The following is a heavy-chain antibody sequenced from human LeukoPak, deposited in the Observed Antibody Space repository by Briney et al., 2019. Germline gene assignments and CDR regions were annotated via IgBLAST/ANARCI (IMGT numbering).Heavy chain of an antibody. Sequence: GGSLRLSCAASGFTFSSYGMHWVCQAPGKGLEWVAVISYDGSNKYYADSVKGRFTISRDNSKNTLYLQMNSLRAEDTAVYYCARDLAEYSSSRGDYFDYWGQGTLVTVSS. D-gene: IGHD6-13*01. V-gene: IGHV3-30*03. J-gene: IGHJ4*02. CDR3: ARDLAEYSSSRGDYFDY. CDR1: GFTFSSYG. CDR2: ISYDGSNK.